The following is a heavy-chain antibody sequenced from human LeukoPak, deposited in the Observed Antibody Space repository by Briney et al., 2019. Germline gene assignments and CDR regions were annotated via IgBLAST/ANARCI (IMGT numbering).Heavy chain of an antibody. Sequence: SETLSLTCTVSGGSISSSSYYWTWVRQPAGKGLEWIGRIYSSGSTSYNPSLKSRVTISVDTSKNQFSLELNSETASDTAVYYCARGGRGFDPWGQGTLVTVSS. CDR2: IYSSGST. CDR1: GGSISSSSYY. V-gene: IGHV4-61*02. J-gene: IGHJ5*02. CDR3: ARGGRGFDP.